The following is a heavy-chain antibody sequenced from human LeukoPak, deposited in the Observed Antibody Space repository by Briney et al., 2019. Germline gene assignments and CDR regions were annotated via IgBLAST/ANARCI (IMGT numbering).Heavy chain of an antibody. CDR1: GGSISSYY. CDR2: IYYSGST. Sequence: SETLSLTCTVSGGSISSYYWSWIRQPPGKGLEWIGYIYYSGSTNYNPSLKSRVTISVDTSKNQFSLKLSSVTAADTAVYYCARVPFRGGEIRFDPWGQGTLVTVSS. V-gene: IGHV4-59*01. CDR3: ARVPFRGGEIRFDP. D-gene: IGHD2-21*01. J-gene: IGHJ5*02.